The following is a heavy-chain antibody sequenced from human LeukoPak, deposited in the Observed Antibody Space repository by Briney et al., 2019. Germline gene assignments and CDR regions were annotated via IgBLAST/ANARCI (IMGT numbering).Heavy chain of an antibody. CDR2: IIPIFGTA. V-gene: IGHV1-69*05. D-gene: IGHD2-2*02. J-gene: IGHJ4*02. Sequence: ASVKVSCKASGGTFSSYAISWVRQAPGQGLEWMGGIIPIFGTANYAQKFQGRVTITTDESTSTAYMELSSLRSEDTAVYYCAREFTPDYCSSTSCYRLYYFDYWGQGTLVTVSS. CDR1: GGTFSSYA. CDR3: AREFTPDYCSSTSCYRLYYFDY.